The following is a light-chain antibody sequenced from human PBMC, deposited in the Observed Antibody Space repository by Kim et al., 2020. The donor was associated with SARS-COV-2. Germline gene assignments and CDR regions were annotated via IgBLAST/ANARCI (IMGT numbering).Light chain of an antibody. CDR1: SGDVGVYNY. J-gene: IGLJ2*01. CDR3: CSYAGSYPVV. V-gene: IGLV2-11*01. Sequence: GQSVTISCNGTSGDVGVYNYVSWYQQHPGKAPKLMICDVSKRPSGVPDRFSGSKSGNTASLTICGLQAEDEADYYCCSYAGSYPVVFGGGTKLTVL. CDR2: DVS.